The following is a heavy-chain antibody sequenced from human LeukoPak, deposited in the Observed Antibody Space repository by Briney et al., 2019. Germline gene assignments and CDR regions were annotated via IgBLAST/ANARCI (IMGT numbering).Heavy chain of an antibody. CDR1: GLTFSDYY. CDR3: ARYGLKYDYVWGSYRRPTWFDP. J-gene: IGHJ5*02. V-gene: IGHV3-11*01. CDR2: ISGSGSTL. Sequence: GGSLRLSCAASGLTFSDYYMSWIRQAPGKGLGGVSYISGSGSTLYYADSVKGRFTISRDNAKNSLYLQMNSLRAEDTAVYYCARYGLKYDYVWGSYRRPTWFDPWGQGTLVTVSS. D-gene: IGHD3-16*02.